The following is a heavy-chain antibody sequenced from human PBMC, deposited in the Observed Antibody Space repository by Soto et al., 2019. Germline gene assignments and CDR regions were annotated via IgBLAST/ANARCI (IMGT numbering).Heavy chain of an antibody. V-gene: IGHV5-51*01. CDR1: GYSFTTYW. CDR2: IFSGDSGT. Sequence: AESLKISCTGIGYSFTTYWIGWVRQMPGKALQWMGNIFSGDSGTKYSPSFVGQVTISVDRSINSGCLQWSSLKASDTAIHYCWNWRCSSWFDYWGPGTLVTVS. J-gene: IGHJ4*02. CDR3: WNWRCSSWFDY. D-gene: IGHD1-7*01.